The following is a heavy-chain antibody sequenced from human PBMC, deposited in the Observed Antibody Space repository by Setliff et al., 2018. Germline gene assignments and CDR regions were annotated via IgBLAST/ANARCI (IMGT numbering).Heavy chain of an antibody. CDR1: GGSISSYY. CDR2: IYIGGSA. CDR3: AREQWLDPPGYYYMDV. D-gene: IGHD6-19*01. J-gene: IGHJ6*03. Sequence: SETLSLTCTVSGGSISSYYWSWIRQPAGKGLEWIGHIYIGGSANYNPSLKSRVTMSIDTPKHQFSLKLNSVTAADMAVYYCAREQWLDPPGYYYMDVWAKGTTVTVSS. V-gene: IGHV4-4*07.